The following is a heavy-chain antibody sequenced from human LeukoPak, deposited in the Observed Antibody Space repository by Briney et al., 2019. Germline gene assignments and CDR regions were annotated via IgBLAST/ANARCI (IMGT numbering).Heavy chain of an antibody. J-gene: IGHJ4*02. CDR3: ARAEWRQQLFPFDY. V-gene: IGHV1-69*13. CDR2: IIPIFGTA. D-gene: IGHD6-6*01. CDR1: GGTFSSYA. Sequence: SVKVSCKASGGTFSSYAISWVRQAPGPGLEWMGRIIPIFGTANYAQKFQGRVTITADESTSTAYMELSSLRSEDTAVYYCARAEWRQQLFPFDYWGQGTLVTVSS.